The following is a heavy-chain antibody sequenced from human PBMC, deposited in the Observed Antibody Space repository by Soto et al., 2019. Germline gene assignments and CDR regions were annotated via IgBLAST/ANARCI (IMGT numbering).Heavy chain of an antibody. J-gene: IGHJ5*02. D-gene: IGHD3-22*01. Sequence: SETLSLTCTVSGGSISSGGYYWSWIRQHPGKGLEWIGYIYYSGSTYYNPSLKSRVTISVDTSKNQFSLKLSSVTAADTAVYYCARYDSSGYYYDLRFDPWGQGTLVTVSS. V-gene: IGHV4-31*03. CDR3: ARYDSSGYYYDLRFDP. CDR2: IYYSGST. CDR1: GGSISSGGYY.